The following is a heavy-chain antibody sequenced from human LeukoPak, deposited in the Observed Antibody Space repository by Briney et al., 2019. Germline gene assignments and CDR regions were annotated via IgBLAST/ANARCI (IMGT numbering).Heavy chain of an antibody. CDR2: VNTKTCDT. D-gene: IGHD3-3*01. J-gene: IGHJ3*01. CDR3: AREFSTKLEWLAYVTGDDAFDV. Sequence: GSVKVSCKAFGYSFTGYHLHWVRQAPRQGLEWMGWVNTKTCDTYYARKFQGRVTMTRDTSINTVNMELSRLTSDDTAVYYCAREFSTKLEWLAYVTGDDAFDVWGQGTMITVS. CDR1: GYSFTGYH. V-gene: IGHV1-2*02.